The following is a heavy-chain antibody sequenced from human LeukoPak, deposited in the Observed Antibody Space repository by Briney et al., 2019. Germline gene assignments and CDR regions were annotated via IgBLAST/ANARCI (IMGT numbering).Heavy chain of an antibody. J-gene: IGHJ5*02. V-gene: IGHV1-2*02. Sequence: GESLKVSCKASGYTFTGYYMHWVRQAPGQGLEWMGLIKPDRGDTNYAQKFRGRVTMTRDTSTTTAYMELNRLTSDDTAVYYCVRDRPHNWFDPWGQGTLVTVSS. CDR1: GYTFTGYY. CDR2: IKPDRGDT. CDR3: VRDRPHNWFDP.